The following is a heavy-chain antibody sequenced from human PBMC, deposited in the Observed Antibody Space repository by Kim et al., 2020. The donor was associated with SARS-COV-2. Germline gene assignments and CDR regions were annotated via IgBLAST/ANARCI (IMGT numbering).Heavy chain of an antibody. D-gene: IGHD3-10*01. V-gene: IGHV7-4-1*02. CDR1: GYTFTSYA. Sequence: ASVKVSCKASGYTFTSYAMNWVRQAPGQGLEWMGWINTNTGNPTYAQGFTGRFVFSLDTSVSTAYLQISSLKAEDTAVYYCARVDYGSGSLRFDYWGQGTLVTVSS. J-gene: IGHJ4*02. CDR2: INTNTGNP. CDR3: ARVDYGSGSLRFDY.